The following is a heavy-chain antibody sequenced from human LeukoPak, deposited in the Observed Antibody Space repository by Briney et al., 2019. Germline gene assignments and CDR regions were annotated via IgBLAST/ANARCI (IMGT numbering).Heavy chain of an antibody. CDR1: GGTFSSYA. CDR2: IIPIFGIA. CDR3: ARDEGIAVAGVFDY. V-gene: IGHV1-69*04. D-gene: IGHD6-19*01. Sequence: SVKVSCKASGGTFSSYAISWVRQAPGQGLEWMGRIIPIFGIANYAQKFQGGVTITADKSTSTAYMELSSLRSEDTAVYYCARDEGIAVAGVFDYWGQGTLVTVSS. J-gene: IGHJ4*02.